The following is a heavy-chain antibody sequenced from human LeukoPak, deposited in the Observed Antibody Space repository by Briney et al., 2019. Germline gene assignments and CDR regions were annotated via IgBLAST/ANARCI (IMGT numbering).Heavy chain of an antibody. D-gene: IGHD4-23*01. CDR2: TSYDGNKK. Sequence: GGSLRLSCAASGFNLTYYAMHWVRQAPGKGLEWVAVTSYDGNKKYYADSVKGRFTISRDSSKNTLYLQMSSLRAEDTAVYYCARSSYDYGGIEGPFDYWGQGTLVTVSS. CDR1: GFNLTYYA. J-gene: IGHJ4*02. V-gene: IGHV3-30*15. CDR3: ARSSYDYGGIEGPFDY.